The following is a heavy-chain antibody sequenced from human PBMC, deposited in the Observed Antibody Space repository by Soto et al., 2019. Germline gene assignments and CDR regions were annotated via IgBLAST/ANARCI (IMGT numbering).Heavy chain of an antibody. D-gene: IGHD5-12*01. V-gene: IGHV1-69*01. Sequence: QVQLVQSGAEVKKPASSVKVSCKASGGTFNNYPITWVRQAPGEGLEWMGGSIPIFGTANYAQNFQGRVTISVDESTSTAYMELSSLRSEETSVYYCAIGRGYSGDDHYYFFDLDVWGQGTTVTVSS. J-gene: IGHJ6*02. CDR3: AIGRGYSGDDHYYFFDLDV. CDR2: SIPIFGTA. CDR1: GGTFNNYP.